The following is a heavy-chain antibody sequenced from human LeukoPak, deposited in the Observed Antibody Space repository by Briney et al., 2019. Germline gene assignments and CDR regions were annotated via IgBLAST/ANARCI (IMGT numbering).Heavy chain of an antibody. CDR3: ARDFWSGYTPMDY. V-gene: IGHV3-30*02. CDR1: GFTFSSYG. Sequence: GGSLRLSCAASGFTFSSYGMHWVRQAPGKGLEWVAFIRYDGSNKYYADSVKGRFTISRDNAKNSLYLQMNSLRAEDTAVYYCARDFWSGYTPMDYWGQGTLVTVSS. CDR2: IRYDGSNK. D-gene: IGHD3-3*01. J-gene: IGHJ4*02.